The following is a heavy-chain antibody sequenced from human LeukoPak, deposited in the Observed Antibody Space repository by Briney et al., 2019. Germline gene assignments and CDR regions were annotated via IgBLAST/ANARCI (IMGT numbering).Heavy chain of an antibody. J-gene: IGHJ4*02. Sequence: ASVKVSCKVSGYTLTELSMHWVRQAPGKGLEWMGGFDPEDGETIYAQKFQGRVTMTEDTSTDTAYMELSSLRSEDTAVYYCATPFDYGSGSRFDYWGQGTLVTVS. CDR3: ATPFDYGSGSRFDY. V-gene: IGHV1-24*01. D-gene: IGHD3-10*01. CDR2: FDPEDGET. CDR1: GYTLTELS.